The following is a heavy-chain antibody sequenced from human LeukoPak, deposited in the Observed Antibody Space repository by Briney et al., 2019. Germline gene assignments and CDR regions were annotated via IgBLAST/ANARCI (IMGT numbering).Heavy chain of an antibody. J-gene: IGHJ3*02. D-gene: IGHD3-16*01. V-gene: IGHV3-30*04. CDR3: AAYGGAFDI. CDR1: GFTFSSYA. CDR2: ISYDGSNK. Sequence: GGSLRLSCAASGFTFSSYAMHWVRQAPGKGLEWVAVISYDGSNKYYADSVKGRFTISRDNSKNTLYLQMNSLRAEDTAVYYCAAYGGAFDIWGQGTMVTVSS.